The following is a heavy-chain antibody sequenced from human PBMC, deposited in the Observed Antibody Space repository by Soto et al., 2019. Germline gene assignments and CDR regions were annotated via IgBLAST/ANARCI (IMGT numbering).Heavy chain of an antibody. CDR2: ISWDGGST. CDR1: GFTFDDYT. J-gene: IGHJ6*02. Sequence: GGSLRLSCAASGFTFDDYTMHWVRQAPGKGLEWVSLISWDGGSTYYADSVKGRFTISRDNSKNSLYLQMNSLRTEDTALYYCAKDQYCSGGSCYSGMDVWGQGTTVTVSS. V-gene: IGHV3-43*01. CDR3: AKDQYCSGGSCYSGMDV. D-gene: IGHD2-15*01.